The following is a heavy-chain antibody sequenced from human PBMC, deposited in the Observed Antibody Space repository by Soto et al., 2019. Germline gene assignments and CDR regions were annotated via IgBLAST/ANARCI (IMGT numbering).Heavy chain of an antibody. D-gene: IGHD3-22*01. V-gene: IGHV1-2*02. CDR2: INPNSGGT. Sequence: ASVKVTCKAPGYTFAGYYMHWVRQAPGQGLEWMGWINPNSGGTNYAQKFQGRVTMTRDTSISTAYMELSRLRSDDTAVYYCARENYYDSSGPIDYWGQGTLVTVSS. CDR3: ARENYYDSSGPIDY. J-gene: IGHJ4*02. CDR1: GYTFAGYY.